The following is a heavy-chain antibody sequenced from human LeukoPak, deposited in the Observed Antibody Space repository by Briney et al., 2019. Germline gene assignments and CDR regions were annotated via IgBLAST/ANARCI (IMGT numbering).Heavy chain of an antibody. V-gene: IGHV3-11*01. J-gene: IGHJ4*02. CDR2: ISSSGSTI. D-gene: IGHD5-12*01. CDR1: GFTFSDYY. Sequence: PGGSLRLSCAASGFTFSDYYMSWIRQAPGKGLEWVSYISSSGSTIYYADSVKGRFTISRDNAKNSLYLQMNSLRAADTAAYYCARRIVATKAYYFDCWGQGTLVTVSS. CDR3: ARRIVATKAYYFDC.